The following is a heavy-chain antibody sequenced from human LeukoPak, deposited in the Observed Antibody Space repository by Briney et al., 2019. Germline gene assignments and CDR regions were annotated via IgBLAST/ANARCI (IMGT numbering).Heavy chain of an antibody. Sequence: SETLSLTCTVSGGSISSYYWSWIRQPPGKGLEWIGYIHYSGTTNYNPSLKSRVTIAVDTSKNQFSLKLSSVTAADTAVYYCARGVYIAAAQYGYWGQGTLVTVSS. CDR3: ARGVYIAAAQYGY. D-gene: IGHD6-13*01. V-gene: IGHV4-59*01. CDR1: GGSISSYY. CDR2: IHYSGTT. J-gene: IGHJ4*02.